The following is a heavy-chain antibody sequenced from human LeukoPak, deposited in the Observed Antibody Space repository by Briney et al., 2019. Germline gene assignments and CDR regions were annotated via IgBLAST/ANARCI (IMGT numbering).Heavy chain of an antibody. Sequence: SETLSLTCTVSGGSISSHYWSWIRQPPGKGLEWIGYIYYSGSTNYNPSLKSRVTISVDTSKNQFSLKLSSVTAADTAVYYCARQDGWNDSVWFDPWGQGTLVTVSS. D-gene: IGHD1-1*01. CDR2: IYYSGST. J-gene: IGHJ5*02. V-gene: IGHV4-59*08. CDR3: ARQDGWNDSVWFDP. CDR1: GGSISSHY.